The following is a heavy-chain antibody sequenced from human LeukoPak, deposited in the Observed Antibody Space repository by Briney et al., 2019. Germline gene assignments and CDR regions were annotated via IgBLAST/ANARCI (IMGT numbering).Heavy chain of an antibody. V-gene: IGHV1-2*02. CDR2: INLNSGDR. CDR1: GYTFTDYY. Sequence: ASETVSCKASGYTFTDYYIHWVRQAQGQGLEWLGWINLNSGDRNYAKHFQGRVTITRVPSFNTAYMEVSRRKSDDNAVDYCAREAPEIVVVVTAALRWSWFDPWGQGTLVPLS. J-gene: IGHJ5*02. CDR3: AREAPEIVVVVTAALRWSWFDP. D-gene: IGHD2-15*01.